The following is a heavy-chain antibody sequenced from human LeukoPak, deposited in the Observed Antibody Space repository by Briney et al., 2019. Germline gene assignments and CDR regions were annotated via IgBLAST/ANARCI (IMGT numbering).Heavy chain of an antibody. CDR3: AEGGGWSTGLFDY. CDR1: GFTFDDYA. Sequence: AGRSLRLSCAASGFTFDDYAMHWVRQAPGKGLEWVSGISWNSGSIGYADSVKGRFTISRDNAKNSLYLQMNSLRAEDTALYYCAEGGGWSTGLFDYWGQGTLVTVSS. V-gene: IGHV3-9*01. D-gene: IGHD3-16*01. CDR2: ISWNSGSI. J-gene: IGHJ4*02.